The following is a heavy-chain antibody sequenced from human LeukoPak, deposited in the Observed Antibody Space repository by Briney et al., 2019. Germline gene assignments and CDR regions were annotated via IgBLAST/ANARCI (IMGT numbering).Heavy chain of an antibody. J-gene: IGHJ4*02. CDR2: IRSKTYDGTT. CDR3: TRVWLQYFDS. V-gene: IGHV3-49*04. Sequence: GGSLRLSCTASGFTFGDYAMSWVRQAPGKGLEWVGFIRSKTYDGTTEYAASVKGRFTSSRDDSKRIAYLKMNSLKTDDTAVYYCTRVWLQYFDSWGQGTLITVSS. CDR1: GFTFGDYA. D-gene: IGHD5-24*01.